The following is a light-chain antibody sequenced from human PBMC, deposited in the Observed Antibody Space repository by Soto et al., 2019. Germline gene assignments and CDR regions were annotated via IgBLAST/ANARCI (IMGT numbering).Light chain of an antibody. CDR3: LLFDGSVWV. Sequence: QAVVTQEPSLTVSPGGTVTLTCASSTGAVTSSYYPNWFQQKPGQAPRALIYSTSDKASWTPARFSGSLLGGKAALTVSGVQPEDEAEYYCLLFDGSVWVFGGGTKLTVL. V-gene: IGLV7-43*01. CDR1: TGAVTSSYY. CDR2: STS. J-gene: IGLJ3*02.